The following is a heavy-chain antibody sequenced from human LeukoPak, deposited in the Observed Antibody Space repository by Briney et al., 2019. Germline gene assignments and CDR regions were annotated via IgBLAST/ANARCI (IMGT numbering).Heavy chain of an antibody. V-gene: IGHV4-31*03. CDR2: IYYSGST. D-gene: IGHD3-10*01. CDR3: ARVNTWFGSPPGFDY. J-gene: IGHJ4*02. Sequence: PSQTLSLTCTVSGGSISSGGYYWSWIRQHPGKGLEWIGYIYYSGSTYYNPSLKSRVTISVDTSKNQFSLKLSSVTAADTAVYYCARVNTWFGSPPGFDYWGQGTLVTVSS. CDR1: GGSISSGGYY.